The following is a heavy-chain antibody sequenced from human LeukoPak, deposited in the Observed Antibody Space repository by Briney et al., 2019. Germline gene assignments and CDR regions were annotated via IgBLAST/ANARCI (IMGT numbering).Heavy chain of an antibody. CDR1: GGSISSYY. CDR3: ARRQKYSNYDYYYYYYMDV. V-gene: IGHV4-59*01. D-gene: IGHD4-11*01. CDR2: IYYSGST. J-gene: IGHJ6*03. Sequence: KSSETLSLTCTVSGGSISSYYWSWIRQPPGKGLEWIGYIYYSGSTNYNPSLKSRVTISVDTSKNQFSLKLSSVTAADTAVYYCARRQKYSNYDYYYYYYMDVWGKGTTVTVSS.